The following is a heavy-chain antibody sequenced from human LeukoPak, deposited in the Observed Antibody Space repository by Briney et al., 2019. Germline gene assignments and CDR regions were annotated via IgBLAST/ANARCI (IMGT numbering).Heavy chain of an antibody. J-gene: IGHJ4*02. CDR3: ARSIYEGAWLRFSYFDY. V-gene: IGHV4-31*03. CDR2: IYYSGST. Sequence: SETLSLTCTVSGGSISSGGYYWSWIRQHPGKGLEWIGYIYYSGSTYYNPSLKSRATISVDTSKNQFSLKLSSVTAADTAVYYCARSIYEGAWLRFSYFDYWGQGTLVTVSS. D-gene: IGHD5-12*01. CDR1: GGSISSGGYY.